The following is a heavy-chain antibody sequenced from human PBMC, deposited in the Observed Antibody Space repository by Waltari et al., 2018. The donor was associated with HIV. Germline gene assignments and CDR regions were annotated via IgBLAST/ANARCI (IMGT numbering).Heavy chain of an antibody. Sequence: QLLESGGGLVEPGGSLRLSCAAPGFIFTDFAMDWVRQAPGKGLEWVSASRGGGETFYADSVKGRFTISRDNSKNTLYLQMNSLRADDAAVYYCVKDSGRAADVFDLWGQGTMVTVSS. V-gene: IGHV3-23*01. CDR2: SRGGGET. J-gene: IGHJ3*01. D-gene: IGHD3-10*01. CDR1: GFIFTDFA. CDR3: VKDSGRAADVFDL.